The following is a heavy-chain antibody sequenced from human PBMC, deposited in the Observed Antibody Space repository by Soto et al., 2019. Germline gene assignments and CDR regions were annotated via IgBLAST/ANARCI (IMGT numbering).Heavy chain of an antibody. V-gene: IGHV4-39*01. J-gene: IGHJ6*02. D-gene: IGHD6-19*01. Sequence: SETLCLTCTVSGGSISSSSYYWGWIRQPPGKGLEWIGSIYYSGSTYYNPSPKSRVTISVDTSKNQFSLKLSSVTAADTAVYYCARFIAVAAANGMDVWGQGTTVTVSS. CDR2: IYYSGST. CDR1: GGSISSSSYY. CDR3: ARFIAVAAANGMDV.